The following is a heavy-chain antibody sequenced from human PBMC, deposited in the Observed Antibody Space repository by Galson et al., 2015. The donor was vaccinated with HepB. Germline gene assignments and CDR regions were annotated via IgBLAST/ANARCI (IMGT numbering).Heavy chain of an antibody. Sequence: SETLSLTCTVSGGSISSSSYYWGWIRQPPGKGLEWIGSIYYSGSTYYNPSLKSRVTISVDTSKNQFSLKLSSVSAADTAVYYCARNFITITYYYYYYMDVWGKGTTVTVSS. J-gene: IGHJ6*03. CDR1: GGSISSSSYY. CDR3: ARNFITITYYYYYYMDV. V-gene: IGHV4-39*07. CDR2: IYYSGST. D-gene: IGHD3-9*01.